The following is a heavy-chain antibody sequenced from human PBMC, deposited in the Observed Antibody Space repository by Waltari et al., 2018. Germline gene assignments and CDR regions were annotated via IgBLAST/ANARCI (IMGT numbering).Heavy chain of an antibody. J-gene: IGHJ4*02. CDR3: ARRAYRGFGELRESDY. CDR1: GFTFSSYW. Sequence: EVQLVESGGGLVQPGGSLRLSCAASGFTFSSYWMHWVRQAPGKGLVWGSRINRDGSSTSYADSVKGRFTISRDNAKNTLYLQMNSLRAEDTAVYYCARRAYRGFGELRESDYWGQGTLVTVSS. V-gene: IGHV3-74*01. D-gene: IGHD3-10*01. CDR2: INRDGSST.